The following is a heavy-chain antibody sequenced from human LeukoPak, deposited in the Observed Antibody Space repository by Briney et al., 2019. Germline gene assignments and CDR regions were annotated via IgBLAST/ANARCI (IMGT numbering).Heavy chain of an antibody. CDR1: GLFLSNEW. CDR2: IKSKSNGETT. V-gene: IGHV3-15*01. CDR3: VTERAGAFED. J-gene: IGHJ4*02. D-gene: IGHD6-19*01. Sequence: GSLRLSCAASGLFLSNEWMNWVRQTPGKGLEWVGLIKSKSNGETTHYAAPVKGRFTISRDDSKNTLFLQMNILQTEDTAMYYCVTERAGAFEDWGQGTLVTVSS.